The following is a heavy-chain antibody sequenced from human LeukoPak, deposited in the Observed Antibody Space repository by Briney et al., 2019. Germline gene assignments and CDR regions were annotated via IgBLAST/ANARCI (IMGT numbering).Heavy chain of an antibody. Sequence: ASVKVSCKASGGTFSSYAISWVRQAPGQGLEWMGGNIPIFGTANYAQKFQGRVTITADESTSTAYMELSSLRSEDTAVYYCAREYCTNGVCSVGYWGQGTLVTVSS. CDR1: GGTFSSYA. CDR3: AREYCTNGVCSVGY. V-gene: IGHV1-69*13. CDR2: NIPIFGTA. D-gene: IGHD2-8*01. J-gene: IGHJ4*02.